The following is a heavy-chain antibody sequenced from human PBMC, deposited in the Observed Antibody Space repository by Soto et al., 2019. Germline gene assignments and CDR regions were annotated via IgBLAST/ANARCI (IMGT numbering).Heavy chain of an antibody. CDR3: ARDPNIVLVPAAVRSYYYHYGMDV. D-gene: IGHD2-2*01. CDR2: ISWDGSSK. CDR1: GFTFDDYT. J-gene: IGHJ6*02. Sequence: GGSLRLSCAASGFTFDDYTMHWVRQAPGKGLEWVSLISWDGSSKYYADSVKGRFTISRDNSKNSLYLQMNSLRAEDTAVYYCARDPNIVLVPAAVRSYYYHYGMDVWGQGTKVTVSS. V-gene: IGHV3-43*01.